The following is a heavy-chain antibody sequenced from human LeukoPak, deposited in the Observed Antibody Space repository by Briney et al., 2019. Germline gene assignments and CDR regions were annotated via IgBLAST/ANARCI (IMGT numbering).Heavy chain of an antibody. CDR2: IKQDGSEK. J-gene: IGHJ4*02. CDR1: GFTFSSFW. D-gene: IGHD5-24*01. V-gene: IGHV3-7*03. Sequence: PGGSLRLSCAVSGFTFSSFWMSWVRQAPGKGLEWVANIKQDGSEKYYVDSVKGRFTISRDNAKNSLFLRMNSLRAEDTAVYYCATGRQMGYWGQGTLVTVSS. CDR3: ATGRQMGY.